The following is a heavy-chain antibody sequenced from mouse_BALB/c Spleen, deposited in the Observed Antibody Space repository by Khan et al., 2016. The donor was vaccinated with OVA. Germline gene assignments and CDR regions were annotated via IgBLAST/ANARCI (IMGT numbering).Heavy chain of an antibody. CDR1: GFSLTSYG. D-gene: IGHD2-1*01. J-gene: IGHJ1*01. Sequence: QVQLKQSGPGLVAPSQSLSITCTVSGFSLTSYGVHWVRQPPGKGLEWLGVIWTGGSTNYNSALMSRLSISKDNSKSQVFLKMNSLQTDDTAMYYCARYYGNYGWYFDVWAQGPRSPSPQ. CDR2: IWTGGST. V-gene: IGHV2-9*02. CDR3: ARYYGNYGWYFDV.